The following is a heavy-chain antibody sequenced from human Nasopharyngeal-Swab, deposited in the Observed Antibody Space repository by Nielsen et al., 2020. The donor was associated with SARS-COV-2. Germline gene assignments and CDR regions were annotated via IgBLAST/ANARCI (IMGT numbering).Heavy chain of an antibody. CDR2: INHSGST. D-gene: IGHD2-15*01. J-gene: IGHJ4*02. CDR1: GGSFSGYY. V-gene: IGHV4-34*01. CDR3: ERGRRKGYFRYYFDY. Sequence: SETLSLTCAVYGGSFSGYYWSWIRQPPGKGLEWIGEINHSGSTNYNPSLKSRVTISVDTSKNQFSLKRSSGTAEETAGEEGERGRRKGYFRYYFDYWGQGTLVTVSS.